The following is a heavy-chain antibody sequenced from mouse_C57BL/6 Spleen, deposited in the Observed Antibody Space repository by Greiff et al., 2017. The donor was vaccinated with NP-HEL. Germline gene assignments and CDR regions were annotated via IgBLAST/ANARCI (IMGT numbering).Heavy chain of an antibody. D-gene: IGHD1-1*01. V-gene: IGHV14-4*01. J-gene: IGHJ3*01. CDR1: GFNIKDDY. CDR3: TATVVDPWFAY. Sequence: VQLQQSGAELVRPGASVKLSCTASGFNIKDDYMHWVKQRPEQGLEWIGWIDPENGDTEYASKFQGKATITADTSSNTAYLQLSSLTSEDTAVYYCTATVVDPWFAYWGQGTLVTGSA. CDR2: IDPENGDT.